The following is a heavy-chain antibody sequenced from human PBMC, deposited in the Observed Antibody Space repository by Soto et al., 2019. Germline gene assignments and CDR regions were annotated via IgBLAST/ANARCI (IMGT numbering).Heavy chain of an antibody. CDR3: ARDRLLESHTYNYSYDMAV. CDR2: ITSDVSIK. J-gene: IGHJ6*02. V-gene: IGHV3-30-3*01. D-gene: IGHD2-15*01. CDR1: GFSFSRYA. Sequence: GGSLRLSCAASGFSFSRYAMKWVRQAPGKGLEWVAVITSDVSIKYYADSVNGRYTISRDNSNNTLFLQLNSLRAEDTAVYYCARDRLLESHTYNYSYDMAVWGQGTTVTLSS.